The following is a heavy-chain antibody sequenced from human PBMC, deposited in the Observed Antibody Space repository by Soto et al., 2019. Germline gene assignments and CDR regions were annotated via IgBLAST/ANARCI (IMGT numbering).Heavy chain of an antibody. CDR1: GFTFSSYA. CDR2: VSGSGGST. CDR3: ARRGSGSYYDY. J-gene: IGHJ4*02. Sequence: EVQLLESGGGLVQPGGSLRLSCAASGFTFSSYAMRWVRQAPGKGLEWVSAVSGSGGSTYYADSVKGRFTISRDNSKITLYLQMNSLRGEDTTVYYCARRGSGSYYDYWGQGTLVTVSS. D-gene: IGHD1-26*01. V-gene: IGHV3-23*01.